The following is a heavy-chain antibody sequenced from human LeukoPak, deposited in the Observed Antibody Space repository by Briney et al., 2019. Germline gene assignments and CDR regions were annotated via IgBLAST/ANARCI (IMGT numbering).Heavy chain of an antibody. CDR2: INPNSGGT. Sequence: ASVKVSCKASGYTFTGYYIHWVRQAPGQGLEWMGWINPNSGGTNYAQKFQGRVTMTRDTSISTAYMELSRLRADDTAVYYCATLVPAAIEHNHWGQGTLVTVSS. J-gene: IGHJ5*02. CDR3: ATLVPAAIEHNH. V-gene: IGHV1-2*02. D-gene: IGHD2-2*01. CDR1: GYTFTGYY.